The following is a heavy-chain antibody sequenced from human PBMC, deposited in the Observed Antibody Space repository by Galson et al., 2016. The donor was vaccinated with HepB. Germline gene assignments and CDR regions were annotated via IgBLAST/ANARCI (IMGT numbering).Heavy chain of an antibody. V-gene: IGHV4-34*01. CDR2: INPSGST. CDR1: GDSIGTYY. J-gene: IGHJ4*02. CDR3: ARVGIVVVVAATTRVFDY. D-gene: IGHD2-15*01. Sequence: ETLSLTCTVSGDSIGTYYWTWIRQPPGKGLEWIGEINPSGSTNYNPSLKSRVTISVDKSKNQFSLNVNSVTVADTAVYYCARVGIVVVVAATTRVFDYWGQGTLVTVSS.